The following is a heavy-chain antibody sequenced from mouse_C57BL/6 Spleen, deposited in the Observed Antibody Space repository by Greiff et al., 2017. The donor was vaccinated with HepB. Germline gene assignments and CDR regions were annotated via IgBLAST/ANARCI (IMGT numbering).Heavy chain of an antibody. V-gene: IGHV1-15*01. CDR1: GYTFTDYE. J-gene: IGHJ2*01. Sequence: VQLQQSGAELVRPGASVTLSCKASGYTFTDYEMHWVKQTPVHGLEWIGAIDPETGGTAYNQKFKGKAILTADKSSSTAYMELRSLTSEDSAVYYCTRDDYGGYFDYWGQGTTLTVSS. CDR2: IDPETGGT. D-gene: IGHD2-4*01. CDR3: TRDDYGGYFDY.